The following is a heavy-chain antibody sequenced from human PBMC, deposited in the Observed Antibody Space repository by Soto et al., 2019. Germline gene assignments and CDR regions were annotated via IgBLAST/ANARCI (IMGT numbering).Heavy chain of an antibody. Sequence: EVQLVESGGGLVQPGGSLRLSCAASGFTFSSYWMSWFRQAPGKGLDWVANIKQDGSEENYVDSVKGRFTISRDNAKNALYLQMNSLRVEDTAVYYCAREIAARLWGKGTTVTVSS. CDR1: GFTFSSYW. CDR2: IKQDGSEE. CDR3: AREIAARL. V-gene: IGHV3-7*01. J-gene: IGHJ6*03. D-gene: IGHD6-6*01.